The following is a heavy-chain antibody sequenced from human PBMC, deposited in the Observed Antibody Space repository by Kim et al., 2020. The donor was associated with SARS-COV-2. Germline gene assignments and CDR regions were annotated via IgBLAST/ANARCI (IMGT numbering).Heavy chain of an antibody. D-gene: IGHD3-22*01. V-gene: IGHV3-23*01. CDR2: ISGSGGST. J-gene: IGHJ4*02. Sequence: GGSLRLSCAASGFTFSSYAMSWVRQAPGKGLEWVSAISGSGGSTYYADSVKGRFTISRDNSKNTLYLQMNSLRAEDTAVYYCAKARGSGYYHSYYFDYWGQGTLVTVSS. CDR1: GFTFSSYA. CDR3: AKARGSGYYHSYYFDY.